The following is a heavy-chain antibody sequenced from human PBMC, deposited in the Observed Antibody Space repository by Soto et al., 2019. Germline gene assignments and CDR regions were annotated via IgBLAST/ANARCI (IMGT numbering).Heavy chain of an antibody. CDR3: AKGTDGDYEIGKYGMDV. CDR2: ISGSGGST. D-gene: IGHD4-17*01. J-gene: IGHJ6*02. CDR1: GFTFSSYA. V-gene: IGHV3-23*01. Sequence: GGSLRLSCAASGFTFSSYAMSWVRQAPGKGLEWVSAISGSGGSTYYADSVKGRFTISRDNSKNTLYLQMNSLRAEDTAVYYCAKGTDGDYEIGKYGMDVWGQGTTVTVSS.